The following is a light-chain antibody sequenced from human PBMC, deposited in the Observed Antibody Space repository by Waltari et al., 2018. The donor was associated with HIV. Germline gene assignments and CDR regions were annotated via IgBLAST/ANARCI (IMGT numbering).Light chain of an antibody. CDR3: QQSYSTPRT. CDR1: ESITNY. J-gene: IGKJ2*01. V-gene: IGKV1-39*01. Sequence: DIQMTPSPYSLSASVGARVTITCRASESITNYLNSYQQKPGKAPRLMIFAGSSLQSGVPARFSGSGSGTDFTLTITSLQAEDFATYYCQQSYSTPRTFGQGTKLDIK. CDR2: AGS.